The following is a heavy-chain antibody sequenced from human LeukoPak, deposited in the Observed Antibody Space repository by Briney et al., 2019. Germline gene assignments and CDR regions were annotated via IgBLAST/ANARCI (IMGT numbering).Heavy chain of an antibody. Sequence: GASVKVSCKASGYTFTSYAMHWVRQAPGRRLEWMGWINAGNGNTKYSQKFQGRVTITRDTSASTAYMELSSLRSEDTAVYYCARAGVVPDAFDIWGQGTMVTVSS. D-gene: IGHD2-15*01. CDR2: INAGNGNT. CDR1: GYTFTSYA. CDR3: ARAGVVPDAFDI. V-gene: IGHV1-3*01. J-gene: IGHJ3*02.